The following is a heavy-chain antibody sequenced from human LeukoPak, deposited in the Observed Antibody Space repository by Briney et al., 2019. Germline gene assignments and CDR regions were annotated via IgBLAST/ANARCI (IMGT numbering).Heavy chain of an antibody. D-gene: IGHD3-10*01. J-gene: IGHJ4*02. CDR1: GGSFSGYY. V-gene: IGHV4-34*01. Sequence: PSETLSLTCAAYGGSFSGYYWSWIRQPPGKGLEWIGEINHGGSTNYNPSLKSRVTISVDTSKNQFSLKLSSVTAADTAVYYCARFFYGSGSLDYWGQGTLVTVSS. CDR3: ARFFYGSGSLDY. CDR2: INHGGST.